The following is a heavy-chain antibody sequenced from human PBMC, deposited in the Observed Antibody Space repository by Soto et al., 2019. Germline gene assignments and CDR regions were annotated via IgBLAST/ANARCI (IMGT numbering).Heavy chain of an antibody. V-gene: IGHV3-64*01. D-gene: IGHD6-13*01. CDR1: GFTFSSYA. Sequence: GGSLRLSCAASGFTFSSYAMHWVRQAPGKGLEYVSAISSNGGSTYYANSVKGRFTISRDNSKNTLYLQMGSLRAEDMAVYYCARGPGYSSSWYYYYYYMDVWGKGTTVTVSS. CDR3: ARGPGYSSSWYYYYYYMDV. J-gene: IGHJ6*03. CDR2: ISSNGGST.